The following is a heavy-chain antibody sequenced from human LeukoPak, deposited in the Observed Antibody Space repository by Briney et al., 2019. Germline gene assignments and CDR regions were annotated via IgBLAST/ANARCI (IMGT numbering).Heavy chain of an antibody. CDR3: VREGEGPPSKDFDY. Sequence: ASVKVSCKSSGFTFTDHYIHWVRQGPGQGLEWMGYIGPHSTFTSSPQEFQGRVTMTRDASMSAAYMELTRLTSDDTAVYYCVREGEGPPSKDFDYWGQGTLVTVSS. V-gene: IGHV1-2*02. D-gene: IGHD2-21*01. J-gene: IGHJ4*02. CDR1: GFTFTDHY. CDR2: IGPHSTFT.